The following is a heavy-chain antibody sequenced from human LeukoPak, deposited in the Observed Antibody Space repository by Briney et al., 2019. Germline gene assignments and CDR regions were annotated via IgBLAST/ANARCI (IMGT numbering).Heavy chain of an antibody. CDR1: GYTFTSYG. Sequence: AASVKVSCKASGYTFTSYGISWVRQAPGQGLEWMGWISAYNGNTNYAQKLQGRVTMTTDTSTSTAYMELRSLRSDDTAVYYCASTIAVAGVSPFDYWGQGTLVTVSS. CDR2: ISAYNGNT. CDR3: ASTIAVAGVSPFDY. V-gene: IGHV1-18*01. D-gene: IGHD6-19*01. J-gene: IGHJ4*02.